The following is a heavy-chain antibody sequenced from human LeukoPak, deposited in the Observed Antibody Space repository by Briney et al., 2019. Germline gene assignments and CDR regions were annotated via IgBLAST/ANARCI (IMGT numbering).Heavy chain of an antibody. V-gene: IGHV3-30*02. Sequence: GGSLRLSCAASGFTFTTYGMHWVRQAPGKGLEWVAFIQNDEIDKFYADSVKGRFTISRDNSKNTLYLQMNSLRAEDTAVYYCARSGGIAARRWFDPWGQGTLVTVSS. D-gene: IGHD6-6*01. J-gene: IGHJ5*02. CDR3: ARSGGIAARRWFDP. CDR1: GFTFTTYG. CDR2: IQNDEIDK.